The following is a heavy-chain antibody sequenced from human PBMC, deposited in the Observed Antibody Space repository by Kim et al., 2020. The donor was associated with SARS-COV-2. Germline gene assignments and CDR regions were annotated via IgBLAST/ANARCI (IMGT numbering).Heavy chain of an antibody. V-gene: IGHV1-18*01. CDR2: ISAYNGNT. CDR3: ARAPPPQSKFDAFDI. CDR1: GYTFTSYG. J-gene: IGHJ3*02. Sequence: ASVKVSCKASGYTFTSYGISWVRQAPGQGLEWMGWISAYNGNTNYAQKLQGRVTMTTDTSTSTAYMELRSLRSDDTAVYYCARAPPPQSKFDAFDIWGQGTMVTVSS.